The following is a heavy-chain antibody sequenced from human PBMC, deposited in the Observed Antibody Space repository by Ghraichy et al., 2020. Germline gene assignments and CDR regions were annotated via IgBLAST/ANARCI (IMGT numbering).Heavy chain of an antibody. D-gene: IGHD3-9*01. CDR2: ISTSGTTI. Sequence: GSLNISCTASGFTFSSYTMNWVRQAPGKGLEWVSYISTSGTTIYYADSVKGRFTISRDNAENSLYLQMNSLGDEDTAVYYCARDIYDVLTGYYYYMDVWGKGTTVTVSS. CDR1: GFTFSSYT. CDR3: ARDIYDVLTGYYYYMDV. V-gene: IGHV3-48*02. J-gene: IGHJ6*03.